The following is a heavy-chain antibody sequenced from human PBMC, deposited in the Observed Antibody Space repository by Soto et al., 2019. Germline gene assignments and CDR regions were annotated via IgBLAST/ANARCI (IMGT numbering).Heavy chain of an antibody. CDR2: IIPLLGTA. CDR3: ARESTLGDGDCLDVYYYYYMDL. Sequence: QVQLEQSGAEVKRPGSSVTVSCKASGGTLSSYTMSWVRQAPGQGLEWMGGIIPLLGTAKYAQKFQGRVTISADNFHNSIYLELTGLRSDDTAKYYCARESTLGDGDCLDVYYYYYMDLGGKGTTVTVSS. D-gene: IGHD2-21*02. J-gene: IGHJ6*03. V-gene: IGHV1-69*08. CDR1: GGTLSSYT.